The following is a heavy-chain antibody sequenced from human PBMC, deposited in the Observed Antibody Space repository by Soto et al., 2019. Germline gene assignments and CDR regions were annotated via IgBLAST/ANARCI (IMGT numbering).Heavy chain of an antibody. J-gene: IGHJ4*02. CDR2: ISAYNGNT. CDR3: ARSIAVAVDFDH. D-gene: IGHD6-19*01. CDR1: GYTFTSYG. V-gene: IGHV1-18*01. Sequence: QVQLVQSGAEVKKPGASVKVSCKASGYTFTSYGFTWVRQAPGQGLEWMGWISAYNGNTNYAQKPQGRVTMTRDTSTRTAYVEQRGLRCDDTAGYYCARSIAVAVDFDHWGQGTLVTVSS.